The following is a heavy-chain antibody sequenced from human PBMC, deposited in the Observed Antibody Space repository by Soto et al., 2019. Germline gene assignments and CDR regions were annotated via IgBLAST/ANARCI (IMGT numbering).Heavy chain of an antibody. CDR1: GFTFQNYH. CDR2: IHPSGDTP. V-gene: IGHV1-46*02. Sequence: QVQLVQSGAEVKEPGASVKVSCKASGFTFQNYHMHWVRQAPGQGLEWMGIIHPSGDTPTYAQNFQGRLAMTRDTSTSTAYMELSSLTSEDTAVYYCAKDLWGSWTVDYWGQGTLITVSS. CDR3: AKDLWGSWTVDY. J-gene: IGHJ4*02. D-gene: IGHD3-16*01.